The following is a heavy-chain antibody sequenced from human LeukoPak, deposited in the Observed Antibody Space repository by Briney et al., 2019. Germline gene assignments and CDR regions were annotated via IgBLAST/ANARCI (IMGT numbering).Heavy chain of an antibody. CDR1: GFTFSSYA. Sequence: GGSLRLSCAASGFTFSSYAMSWIRQAPGKGLEWVSYISSSGSTIYYADSVKGRFTISRDNAKNSLYLQMNSLRAEDTAVYYCARDPHPLVVQGYSGYWGQGTLVTVSS. CDR3: ARDPHPLVVQGYSGY. V-gene: IGHV3-11*01. D-gene: IGHD3-10*01. J-gene: IGHJ4*02. CDR2: ISSSGSTI.